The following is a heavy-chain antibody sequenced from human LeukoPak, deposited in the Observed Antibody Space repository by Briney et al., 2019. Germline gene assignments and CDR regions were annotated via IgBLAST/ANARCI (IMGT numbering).Heavy chain of an antibody. CDR2: MNPNSGNT. Sequence: ASVKVSCKASGYTFTSYDINWVRQATGQGLEWMGWMNPNSGNTGYAQKFQGRVTMTRNTFISTAYMELSSLRSEDTAVYYCASRRFGGNWFDPWGQGTLVTVSS. J-gene: IGHJ5*02. CDR1: GYTFTSYD. D-gene: IGHD3-16*01. CDR3: ASRRFGGNWFDP. V-gene: IGHV1-8*01.